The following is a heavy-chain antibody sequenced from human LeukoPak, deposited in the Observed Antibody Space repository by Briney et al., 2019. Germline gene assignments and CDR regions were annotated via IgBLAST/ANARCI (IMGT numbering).Heavy chain of an antibody. CDR2: IRGSGGGT. V-gene: IGHV3-23*01. CDR1: GFTFSNYG. J-gene: IGHJ4*02. D-gene: IGHD2-21*02. CDR3: VKARMPHCGTDCLES. Sequence: GGSLRLSCAASGFTFSNYGMSWVRQAPGKGLEWVSVIRGSGGGTYYADSVKGRFTISRDNSKSTVYLQMNSLRAEDTAVYYCVKARMPHCGTDCLESWGQGTLVTVSS.